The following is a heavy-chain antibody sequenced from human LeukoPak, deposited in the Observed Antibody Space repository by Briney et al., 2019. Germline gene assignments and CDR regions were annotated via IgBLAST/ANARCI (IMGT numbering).Heavy chain of an antibody. D-gene: IGHD3-3*01. Sequence: GGSLRLSCAASGFTFSSYSMNWVRQAPGKGLEWVSSISSGSSYIYYADSVKGRFTISRDNAKNSLYLQMNSLRAEDTAVYYCARARLGYDFWLDGAFDIWGQGTMVTVSS. CDR2: ISSGSSYI. CDR3: ARARLGYDFWLDGAFDI. CDR1: GFTFSSYS. J-gene: IGHJ3*02. V-gene: IGHV3-21*01.